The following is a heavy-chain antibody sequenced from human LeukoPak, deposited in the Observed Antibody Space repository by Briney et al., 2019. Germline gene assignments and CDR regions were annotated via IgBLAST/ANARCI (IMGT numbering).Heavy chain of an antibody. CDR3: AKGSGNYLKHFDY. CDR2: IGASGDRT. J-gene: IGHJ4*02. CDR1: GFTFSSYA. Sequence: GGSLRLSCAASGFTFSSYAMSWVRQAPGKGLEWVSGIGASGDRTYYADSVKGRFTISRDNSKNMLYLQVNSLRAEDTAVYYCAKGSGNYLKHFDYWGQGTLVTVSS. V-gene: IGHV3-23*01. D-gene: IGHD1-26*01.